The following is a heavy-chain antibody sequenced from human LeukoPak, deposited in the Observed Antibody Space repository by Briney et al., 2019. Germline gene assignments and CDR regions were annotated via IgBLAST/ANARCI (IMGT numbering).Heavy chain of an antibody. J-gene: IGHJ4*02. CDR3: ARGRKWELLHSFKHPDYFDY. V-gene: IGHV4-31*03. CDR1: GCSISSGGYY. CDR2: IYYSGST. D-gene: IGHD1-26*01. Sequence: SETLSLTCTVSGCSISSGGYYWSWIRQHPGQGLEWIGYIYYSGSTYYNPSLKSRVTISVDTSKNQFSLKLSSVTAADTAVYYWARGRKWELLHSFKHPDYFDYWGQGTLVTVSS.